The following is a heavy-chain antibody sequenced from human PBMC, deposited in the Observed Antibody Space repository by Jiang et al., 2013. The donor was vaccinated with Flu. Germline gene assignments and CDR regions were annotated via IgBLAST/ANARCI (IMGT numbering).Heavy chain of an antibody. CDR2: IYYSGST. Sequence: GLVKPSETLSLTCTVSGGSVSSGSYYWSWIRQPPGKGLEWIGYIYYSGSTNYNPSLKSRVTISVDTSKNQFSLKLSSVTAADTAVYYCARGVKGSYYDFWSGYWGGMDVWGQGTTVTVSS. J-gene: IGHJ6*02. CDR1: GGSVSSGSYY. D-gene: IGHD3-3*01. V-gene: IGHV4-61*01. CDR3: ARGVKGSYYDFWSGYWGGMDV.